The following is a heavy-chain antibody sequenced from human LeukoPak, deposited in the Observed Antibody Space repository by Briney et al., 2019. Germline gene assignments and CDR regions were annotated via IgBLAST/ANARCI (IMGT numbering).Heavy chain of an antibody. Sequence: SETLSLTCTVSGGSISSGGYYWGWIRQHPGKGLEWIAYIYHSGYTYYNPSLKSRVTISVDTSKNQFSLNLSSVTAADAAVYYCARVAKYNSGWYEDYWGQGTLVTVSS. V-gene: IGHV4-31*03. CDR3: ARVAKYNSGWYEDY. J-gene: IGHJ4*02. D-gene: IGHD6-19*01. CDR2: IYHSGYT. CDR1: GGSISSGGYY.